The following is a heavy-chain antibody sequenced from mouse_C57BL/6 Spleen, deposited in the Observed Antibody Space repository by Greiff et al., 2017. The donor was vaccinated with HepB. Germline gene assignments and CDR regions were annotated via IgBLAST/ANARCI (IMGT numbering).Heavy chain of an antibody. D-gene: IGHD4-1*02. V-gene: IGHV5-17*01. CDR3: ARHPTGTKGYFDV. Sequence: EVTLVESGGGLVKPGGSLKLSCAASGFTFSDYGMHWVRQAPEKGLEWVAYISSGSSTIYYADTVKGRFTIPRDNAKNTLFLQMTSLRSEDTAMYYCARHPTGTKGYFDVWGTGTTVTVSS. CDR1: GFTFSDYG. CDR2: ISSGSSTI. J-gene: IGHJ1*03.